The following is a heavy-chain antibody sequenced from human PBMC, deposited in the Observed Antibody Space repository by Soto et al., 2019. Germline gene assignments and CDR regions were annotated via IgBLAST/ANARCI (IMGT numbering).Heavy chain of an antibody. CDR1: GDSVSSNSAA. D-gene: IGHD6-13*01. Sequence: SQTLSLTCVISGDSVSSNSAAWNWIRQSPSRGLEWLGRTYYRSKWYNDYAVSVKSRITINPDTSKNQFSLQLNSVTPEDTAVYHCARDHSSIAAAGTYNWFDPWGQGTLVTVSS. V-gene: IGHV6-1*01. CDR3: ARDHSSIAAAGTYNWFDP. J-gene: IGHJ5*02. CDR2: TYYRSKWYN.